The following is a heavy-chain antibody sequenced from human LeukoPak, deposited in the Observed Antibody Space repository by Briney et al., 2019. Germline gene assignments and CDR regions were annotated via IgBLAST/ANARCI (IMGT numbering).Heavy chain of an antibody. J-gene: IGHJ4*02. CDR2: IYYSGTT. V-gene: IGHV4-39*01. Sequence: SEALSLTCSVSGGSINSNSHHWDWIRQAPGKGLEWIGNIYYSGTTSYNPSLKSRVTISVDTSKNQFSLRLSSVTAADTAVYYCARRGDILTDYAFDYWGQGTLVTVSS. D-gene: IGHD3-9*01. CDR1: GGSINSNSHH. CDR3: ARRGDILTDYAFDY.